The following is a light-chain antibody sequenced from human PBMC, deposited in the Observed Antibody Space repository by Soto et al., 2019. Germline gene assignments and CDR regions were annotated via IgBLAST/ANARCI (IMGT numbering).Light chain of an antibody. CDR3: SSYTSSTFYV. CDR1: RSDVGGYNY. CDR2: EVS. Sequence: QALLTQPAYVSGSPGQSITISFTGTRSDVGGYNYVSWYQQHRGKAPKLMIYEVSNRPSGVSNRSSGSKSGNTASVTISGLQAEDEADYYCSSYTSSTFYVFGTGTRSPS. J-gene: IGLJ1*01. V-gene: IGLV2-14*01.